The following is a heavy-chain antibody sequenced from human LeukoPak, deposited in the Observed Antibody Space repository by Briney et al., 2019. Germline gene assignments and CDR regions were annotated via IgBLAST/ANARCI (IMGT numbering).Heavy chain of an antibody. J-gene: IGHJ4*02. V-gene: IGHV4-34*01. Sequence: PSKTLSLTCAVYGGSFSGYYWSWIRQPPGKGLEWIGEINHSGSTNYNPSLKSRVTISVDTSKNQFSLKLSSVTAADTAVYYCARGLYTMVRGVILDYWGQGTLVTVSS. CDR3: ARGLYTMVRGVILDY. D-gene: IGHD3-10*01. CDR2: INHSGST. CDR1: GGSFSGYY.